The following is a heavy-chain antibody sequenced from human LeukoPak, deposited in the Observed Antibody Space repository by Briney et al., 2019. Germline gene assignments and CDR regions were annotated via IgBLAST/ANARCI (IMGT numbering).Heavy chain of an antibody. D-gene: IGHD6-19*01. J-gene: IGHJ5*02. V-gene: IGHV3-73*01. CDR2: IRSKGNNYAT. CDR1: GFTFSSYW. Sequence: PGGSLRLSCAASGFTFSSYWMSWVRQASGKGLEWVGRIRSKGNNYATTYAASVQGRFTISRDDSKNTAYLQMNSLKTEDTAVYYCTTRLGFSAWPFDPWGQGTLVTVSS. CDR3: TTRLGFSAWPFDP.